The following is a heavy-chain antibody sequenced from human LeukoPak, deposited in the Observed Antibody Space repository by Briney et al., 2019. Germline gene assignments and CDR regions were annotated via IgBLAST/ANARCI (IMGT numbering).Heavy chain of an antibody. CDR1: VFSVSSNY. CDR3: ASVDYGDYGFDY. J-gene: IGHJ4*02. V-gene: IGHV3-66*01. CDR2: IYSGGST. Sequence: PGGSLRLSCAASVFSVSSNYMSWVRQAPGKGLEWVSVIYSGGSTYYADSVKGRFTISRDNSKNTLYLQMNSLRAEDTAVYYCASVDYGDYGFDYWGQGTLVTVSS. D-gene: IGHD4-17*01.